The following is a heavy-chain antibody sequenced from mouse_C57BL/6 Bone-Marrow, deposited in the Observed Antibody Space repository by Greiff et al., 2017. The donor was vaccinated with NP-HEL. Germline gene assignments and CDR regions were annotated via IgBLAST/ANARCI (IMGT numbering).Heavy chain of an antibody. J-gene: IGHJ1*03. D-gene: IGHD1-1*01. Sequence: VHVKQSGAELVKPGASVKLSCTASGFNIKDYYMHWVKQRTEQGLEWIGRIDPEDGETKYAPKFQGKATITADTSSNTAYLQLSSLTSEDTAVYYCARDYYGSSARPNYWYFDVWGTGTTVTVSS. CDR3: ARDYYGSSARPNYWYFDV. CDR2: IDPEDGET. CDR1: GFNIKDYY. V-gene: IGHV14-2*01.